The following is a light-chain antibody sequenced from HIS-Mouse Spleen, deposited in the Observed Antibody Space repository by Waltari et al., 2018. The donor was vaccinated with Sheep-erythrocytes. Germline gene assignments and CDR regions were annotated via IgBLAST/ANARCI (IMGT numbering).Light chain of an antibody. V-gene: IGKV1-5*03. CDR2: KAS. CDR1: QSISSW. J-gene: IGKJ3*01. Sequence: DIQMTQSPSTLSASVGERVTITCRASQSISSWFAWYQQKPGKAPKLLIYKASSLESGVRARLSGSRSGTEITLTISSLQPADFATYYCQQYNSPLTFGPGTKVDIK. CDR3: QQYNSPLT.